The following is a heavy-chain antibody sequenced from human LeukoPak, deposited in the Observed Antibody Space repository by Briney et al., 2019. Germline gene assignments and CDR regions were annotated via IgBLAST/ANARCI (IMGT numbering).Heavy chain of an antibody. D-gene: IGHD5-24*01. CDR1: GGSISSYY. V-gene: IGHV4-59*08. Sequence: PSETLSLTCTVSGGSISSYYWSWIRQPPGKGLEWIGYIYYSGSTNYNPALKSRVTISVDTSKNQFSLKLSSVTAADTAVYYCARHREMATIDFDYWGQGKLVTVSS. J-gene: IGHJ4*02. CDR3: ARHREMATIDFDY. CDR2: IYYSGST.